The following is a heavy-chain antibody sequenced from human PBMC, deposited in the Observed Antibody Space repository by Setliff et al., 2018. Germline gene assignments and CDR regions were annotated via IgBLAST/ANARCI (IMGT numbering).Heavy chain of an antibody. J-gene: IGHJ6*03. CDR2: IYIGGSA. CDR1: GDSITSDY. V-gene: IGHV4-4*07. D-gene: IGHD6-19*01. Sequence: SETLSLTCSVYGDSITSDYWAWIRQTPGKGLEWIGHIYIGGSANYNPSLKSRVTMSIDTSKNQFSLKLNSVTAADMAVYYCAREQWLDPPGYYYMDVWAKGTTVTVSS. CDR3: AREQWLDPPGYYYMDV.